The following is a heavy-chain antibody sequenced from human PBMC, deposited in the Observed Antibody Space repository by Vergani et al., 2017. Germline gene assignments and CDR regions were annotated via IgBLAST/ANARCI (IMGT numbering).Heavy chain of an antibody. D-gene: IGHD2-2*01. CDR1: GFTFSSYG. J-gene: IGHJ4*02. V-gene: IGHV3-30*18. CDR3: AKRATGISIVVVPAAIFWFDY. Sequence: VQLVESGGGVVQPGRSLRLSCAASGFTFSSYGMHWVRQAPGKGLEWVAVISYDGSNKYYADSVKGRFTISRDNSKNTLYLQMNSLRAEDTAVYYCAKRATGISIVVVPAAIFWFDYWGQGTLVTVSS. CDR2: ISYDGSNK.